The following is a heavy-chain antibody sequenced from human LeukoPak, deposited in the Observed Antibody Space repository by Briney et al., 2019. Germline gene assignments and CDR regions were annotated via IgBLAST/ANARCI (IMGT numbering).Heavy chain of an antibody. V-gene: IGHV3-23*01. CDR1: GFTFSSYA. CDR2: ISGSGGST. D-gene: IGHD1-14*01. CDR3: AKGGPQYNRNSHIDY. Sequence: GGSLRLSCAASGFTFSSYAMSWVRQAPGQGLEWVSAISGSGGSTYYADSVKGRFTISRDNSKNTLYLQMNSLRAEDTAVYYCAKGGPQYNRNSHIDYWGQGTLVTVSS. J-gene: IGHJ4*02.